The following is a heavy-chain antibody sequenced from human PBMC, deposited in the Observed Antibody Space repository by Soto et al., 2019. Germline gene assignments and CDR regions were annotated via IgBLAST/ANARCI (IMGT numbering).Heavy chain of an antibody. CDR3: AREATSDPILGDDYYGMDV. D-gene: IGHD3-16*01. CDR2: IHSSGRI. J-gene: IGHJ6*02. V-gene: IGHV4-61*01. Sequence: QVQVKESGPGLVKPSEILSLTCTVSGASVSGGSNYWNWIRQPPGMGLEWIAYIHSSGRINYNPSLKSRVTISADTSKNQVSLTLTSVTTADTAVYYCAREATSDPILGDDYYGMDVWGQGTTVTVSS. CDR1: GASVSGGSNY.